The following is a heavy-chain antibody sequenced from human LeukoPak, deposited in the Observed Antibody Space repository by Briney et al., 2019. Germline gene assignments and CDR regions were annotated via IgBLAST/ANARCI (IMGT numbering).Heavy chain of an antibody. CDR2: IRSKAYGGTT. Sequence: PGGSLRLSCAASGFTFSSYWMSWVPQAPGKGLEWVGFIRSKAYGGTTEYAASVKGRFTISRDDPKSIAYLQMNSLKTEDTAVYYCTRDLGSLLWGQGTLVTVSS. CDR1: GFTFSSYW. V-gene: IGHV3-49*04. CDR3: TRDLGSLL. J-gene: IGHJ4*02. D-gene: IGHD3-10*01.